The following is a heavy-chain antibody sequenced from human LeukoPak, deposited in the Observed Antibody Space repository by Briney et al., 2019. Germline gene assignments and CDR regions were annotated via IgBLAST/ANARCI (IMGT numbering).Heavy chain of an antibody. CDR2: IYYSGST. Sequence: PSETLSLTCTVSGGSISSYYWSWIRQPLGKGLEWIGYIYYSGSTNYNPSLKSRVTISVDTSKNQFSLKLSSVTAADTAVYYCARESIAVAGSYFDYWGQGTLVTVSS. V-gene: IGHV4-59*01. D-gene: IGHD6-19*01. J-gene: IGHJ4*02. CDR1: GGSISSYY. CDR3: ARESIAVAGSYFDY.